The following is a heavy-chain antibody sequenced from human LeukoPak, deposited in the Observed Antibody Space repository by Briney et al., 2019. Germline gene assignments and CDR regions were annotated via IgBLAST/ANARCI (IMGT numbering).Heavy chain of an antibody. J-gene: IGHJ4*02. CDR1: GGSFSGSY. CDR3: ARRAPYSGSWVY. D-gene: IGHD6-13*01. Sequence: PSETLSLTCAVYGGSFSGSYWSWIRQPPGKGLEWVGKINHSGSTNYNPSLKSRVTISVETPKNKFLLKLSYVTAADTTVYYCARRAPYSGSWVYRGQGTLVTVSS. V-gene: IGHV4-34*01. CDR2: INHSGST.